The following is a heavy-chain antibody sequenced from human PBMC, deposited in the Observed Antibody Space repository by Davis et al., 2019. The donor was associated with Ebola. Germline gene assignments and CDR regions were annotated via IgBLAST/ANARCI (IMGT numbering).Heavy chain of an antibody. CDR2: IDGDSSTM. CDR1: GFPFNTWS. D-gene: IGHD3-22*01. J-gene: IGHJ3*01. CDR3: ASHYYYGSGRS. Sequence: GESLKISCAASGFPFNTWSMNWVRQAPGKGLEWLSYIDGDSSTMYYADSVKGRFTISRDNAKNTLYLQMNSLRVEDTAVYYCASHYYYGSGRSWGQGTVVTVSS. V-gene: IGHV3-48*04.